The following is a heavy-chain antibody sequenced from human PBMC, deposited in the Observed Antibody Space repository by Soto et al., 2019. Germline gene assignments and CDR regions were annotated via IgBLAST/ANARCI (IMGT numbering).Heavy chain of an antibody. D-gene: IGHD3-3*01. CDR3: ATITIFGVVPNYFDY. Sequence: SLSLTCAVSGGSISSSSYYWGWIRQPPGKGLEWIGSFYYSESTYYNPSLKSRVTISVDTSKNQFSLKLSSVTAADTAVYYCATITIFGVVPNYFDYWGQGTLVTVSS. CDR2: FYYSEST. V-gene: IGHV4-39*01. CDR1: GGSISSSSYY. J-gene: IGHJ4*02.